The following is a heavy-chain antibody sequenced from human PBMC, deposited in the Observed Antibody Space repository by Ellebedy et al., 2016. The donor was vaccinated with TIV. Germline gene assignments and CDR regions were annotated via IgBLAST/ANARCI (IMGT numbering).Heavy chain of an antibody. J-gene: IGHJ3*02. D-gene: IGHD4-17*01. CDR3: ATVMTTVTNDAFHI. Sequence: AASVEVSCKASGYTFTTYYMDWVRQAPGQGLEWMGIINPSGGSTTYAQKFQGRVTMTEDTSTDTAYMELSSLRSEDTAVYYCATVMTTVTNDAFHIWGQGTMVTVSS. V-gene: IGHV1-46*01. CDR1: GYTFTTYY. CDR2: INPSGGST.